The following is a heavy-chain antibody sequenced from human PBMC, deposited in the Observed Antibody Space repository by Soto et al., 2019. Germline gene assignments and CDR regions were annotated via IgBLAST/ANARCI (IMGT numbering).Heavy chain of an antibody. CDR3: ARERYEGRIDY. CDR1: GGSVSIYY. Sequence: SETLSLTCTVSGGSVSIYYWSWIRRPPGRGLEWLAYIYYSGSTTYNPSLKSRLTMSVDTSKNQFSLNLRSVTAADTAVYYCARERYEGRIDYWGRGTLVTVSS. CDR2: IYYSGST. D-gene: IGHD2-2*01. V-gene: IGHV4-59*02. J-gene: IGHJ4*02.